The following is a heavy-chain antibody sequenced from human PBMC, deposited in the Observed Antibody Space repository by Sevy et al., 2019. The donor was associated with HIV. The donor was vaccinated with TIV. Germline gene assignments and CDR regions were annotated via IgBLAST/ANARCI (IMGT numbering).Heavy chain of an antibody. J-gene: IGHJ4*02. Sequence: GGSLRLSCAASGFTFSSYAMSWVRQVPGKGLEWVSAISGSGGSTYYANSVEGRFTISRDSFKKTLYLQMNSLRAEDTAVYYCAKGDNQYAIDYWGQGTLVTVSS. V-gene: IGHV3-23*01. CDR2: ISGSGGST. CDR3: AKGDNQYAIDY. D-gene: IGHD1-26*01. CDR1: GFTFSSYA.